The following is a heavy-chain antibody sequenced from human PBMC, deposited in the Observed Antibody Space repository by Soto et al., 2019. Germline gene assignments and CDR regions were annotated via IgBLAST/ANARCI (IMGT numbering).Heavy chain of an antibody. CDR1: GYTFTSYG. CDR2: ISAYNGNT. D-gene: IGHD3-16*02. J-gene: IGHJ3*02. CDR3: ARGGGFYDYIWGSYPANAFDI. Sequence: QVQLVQSGAEVKKPGASVKVSCKASGYTFTSYGISWVRQAPGQGPEWMGWISAYNGNTNYAQKLQGRVTMTTDTSTSTAYMELRSLRSDDTAVYYCARGGGFYDYIWGSYPANAFDIWGQGTMVTVSS. V-gene: IGHV1-18*01.